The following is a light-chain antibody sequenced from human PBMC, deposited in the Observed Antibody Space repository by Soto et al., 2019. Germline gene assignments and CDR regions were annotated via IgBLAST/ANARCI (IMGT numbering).Light chain of an antibody. V-gene: IGLV3-21*02. J-gene: IGLJ2*01. CDR2: DDS. Sequence: SYELTQPPSVSVAPGQTARITCGGNNIETKSVHWYQQRPGQAPVLVVYDDSDRPSGIPERFSGSNSGNTATLTISRVEVGDEADFFCQVWDASIDHVIFGGGTKLTVL. CDR1: NIETKS. CDR3: QVWDASIDHVI.